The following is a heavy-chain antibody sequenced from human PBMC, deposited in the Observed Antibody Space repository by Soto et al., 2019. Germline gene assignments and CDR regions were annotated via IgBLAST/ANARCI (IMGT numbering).Heavy chain of an antibody. D-gene: IGHD5-18*01. V-gene: IGHV6-1*01. Sequence: SQTLSLTCAISGDSVSRNSAAWDWIRQCPSRGLEWLGRTYYRSKWYNDYPISVKGRITISPDTSKNRFSLQLNSVTPEDTALYYCARDPGGEYTYVSYYSSTPDMDISAQDATVTVSS. J-gene: IGHJ6*02. CDR3: ARDPGGEYTYVSYYSSTPDMDI. CDR1: GDSVSRNSAA. CDR2: TYYRSKWYN.